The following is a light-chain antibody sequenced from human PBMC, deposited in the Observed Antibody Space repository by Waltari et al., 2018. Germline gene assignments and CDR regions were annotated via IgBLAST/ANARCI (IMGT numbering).Light chain of an antibody. Sequence: DILMTQSPSSVSASVGASITITCRASQGIANWLAWYQQKPGKAPQLLIYAAATLQSGVPSRFSGSGSGTDFTLTISRLQPEDFATYFCQQTSSFPRTFGQGTKVEIK. CDR3: QQTSSFPRT. CDR2: AAA. V-gene: IGKV1-12*01. J-gene: IGKJ1*01. CDR1: QGIANW.